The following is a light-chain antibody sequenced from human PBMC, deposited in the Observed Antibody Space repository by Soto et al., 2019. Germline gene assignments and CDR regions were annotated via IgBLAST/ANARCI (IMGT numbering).Light chain of an antibody. CDR2: LGS. Sequence: DIVMTQSPLSLPVTPGEPASISCRSSQSLLHSNGYTYLDWYLQKPGQSPQLLIYLGSNRASGVPDRFSGSGSGTDFTLKISRVEAEDAGIYYCMQAVQSPRTFGQGTKVEIK. V-gene: IGKV2-28*01. CDR1: QSLLHSNGYTY. CDR3: MQAVQSPRT. J-gene: IGKJ1*01.